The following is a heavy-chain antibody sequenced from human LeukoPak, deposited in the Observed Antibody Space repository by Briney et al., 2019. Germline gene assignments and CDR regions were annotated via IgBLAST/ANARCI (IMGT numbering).Heavy chain of an antibody. CDR3: ARGSIIMIRGVMRLEY. Sequence: ASVKVSCKASGYSFTSYQMHWVRQAPGQGLEWMGLIIPTSGSTNYARKFQGRITMTRDASTNTAYMELSSLRSEDTAVYYCARGSIIMIRGVMRLEYWGLGTQVTVTS. J-gene: IGHJ4*02. CDR1: GYSFTSYQ. CDR2: IIPTSGST. D-gene: IGHD3-10*01. V-gene: IGHV1-46*01.